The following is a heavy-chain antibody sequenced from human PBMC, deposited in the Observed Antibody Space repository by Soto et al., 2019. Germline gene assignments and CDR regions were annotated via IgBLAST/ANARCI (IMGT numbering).Heavy chain of an antibody. J-gene: IGHJ6*04. V-gene: IGHV1-8*01. CDR1: GYTFPSYD. CDR2: MNPNRGNT. CDR3: ASGDLGFLEWLTIRDV. D-gene: IGHD3-3*01. Sequence: QVQLVQSGAEVKKPGASVKVSCKASGYTFPSYDITWVRQATGQGLEWMGWMNPNRGNTGYAHKFQGRVTMTRNTSIITAYMELRSLRSQDTAVYYCASGDLGFLEWLTIRDVWGKGTTVTVAS.